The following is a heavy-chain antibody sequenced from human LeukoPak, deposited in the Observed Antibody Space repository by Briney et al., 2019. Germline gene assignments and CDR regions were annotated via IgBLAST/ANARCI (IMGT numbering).Heavy chain of an antibody. J-gene: IGHJ4*02. CDR2: IRAYNCTT. V-gene: IGHV1-18*01. CDR1: GYTFTSYG. D-gene: IGHD3-22*01. Sequence: ASVKVSCKASGYTFTSYGISWVRQAPGQGQEWMEWIRAYNCTTNYAQKLQGRVTMTTDTSTSTAYMELTSLRSDDTAVYYCARDQSLIGDFDYWGQGTLVTVSS. CDR3: ARDQSLIGDFDY.